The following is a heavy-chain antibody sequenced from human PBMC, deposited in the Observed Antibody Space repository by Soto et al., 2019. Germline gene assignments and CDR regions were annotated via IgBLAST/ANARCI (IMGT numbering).Heavy chain of an antibody. CDR2: LSSNGIGT. D-gene: IGHD3-22*01. V-gene: IGHV3-64D*06. CDR1: GFTVSSFG. CDR3: ARDQSSGGSYAFDI. J-gene: IGHJ3*02. Sequence: PGGSLRLSCSGSGFTVSSFGMHWVRQAPGKGLEHVSTLSSNGIGTYYADSVKGRFTFSRDTSKNTLYLQMSSLRTEDTAVYYCARDQSSGGSYAFDIWGQGTMVTVSS.